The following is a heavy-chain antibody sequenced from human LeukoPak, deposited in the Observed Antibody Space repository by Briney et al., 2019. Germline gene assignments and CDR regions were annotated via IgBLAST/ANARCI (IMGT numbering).Heavy chain of an antibody. CDR2: INWNGGST. V-gene: IGHV3-20*04. CDR3: AREKPFYDSSGYYYPIAFDY. J-gene: IGHJ4*02. CDR1: GFTFDDYG. Sequence: PGGSLRLSCTASGFTFDDYGMSWVRQAPGKGLEWVSGINWNGGSTGYADSVKGRFTIARDNAKNSLYLQMNSLRAEDTASYYCAREKPFYDSSGYYYPIAFDYWGQGTLVTVSS. D-gene: IGHD3-22*01.